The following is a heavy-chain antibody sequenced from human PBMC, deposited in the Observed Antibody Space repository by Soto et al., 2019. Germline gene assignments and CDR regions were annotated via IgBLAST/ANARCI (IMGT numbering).Heavy chain of an antibody. CDR1: GASITSGGYY. CDR3: ARIGLYDSDDYYYPDY. J-gene: IGHJ4*02. Sequence: PSETLSLTCIVSGASITSGGYYYHWIRQHPGKGLEWIGYVFHSGSTYYNPSLRSRVTMSADTSKNQFSLKLSSVTAADTAVYYCARIGLYDSDDYYYPDYCGQGTLVTVSS. V-gene: IGHV4-31*03. CDR2: VFHSGST. D-gene: IGHD3-22*01.